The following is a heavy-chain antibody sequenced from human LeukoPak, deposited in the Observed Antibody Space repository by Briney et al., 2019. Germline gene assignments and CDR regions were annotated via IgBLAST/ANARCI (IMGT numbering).Heavy chain of an antibody. D-gene: IGHD2-15*01. V-gene: IGHV4-59*01. CDR1: GGSISSYY. CDR3: ARLYCSGGSCYWGGSFDY. J-gene: IGHJ4*02. CDR2: IYYSGST. Sequence: PSETLSLTCTVSGGSISSYYWSWIRQPPGKGREWIGYIYYSGSTNYNPSLKSRVTISVDTSKNQFSLKLSSVTAADTAVYYCARLYCSGGSCYWGGSFDYWGQGTLVTVSS.